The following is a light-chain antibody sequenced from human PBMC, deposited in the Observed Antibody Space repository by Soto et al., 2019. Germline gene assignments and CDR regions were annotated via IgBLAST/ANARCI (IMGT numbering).Light chain of an antibody. J-gene: IGKJ4*01. Sequence: DIVLTQSPATLSLSPGERATLSCRASQSVSSYLAWYQQKPGQAPRLLIYDASNRATGIPARFSGSGSGTDFTLTISSLETEDFPVYYCQQRSNWLTFGGGTKVEIK. CDR1: QSVSSY. CDR2: DAS. CDR3: QQRSNWLT. V-gene: IGKV3-11*01.